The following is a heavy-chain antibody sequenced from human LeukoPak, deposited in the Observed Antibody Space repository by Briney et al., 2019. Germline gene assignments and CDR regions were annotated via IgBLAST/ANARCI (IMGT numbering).Heavy chain of an antibody. Sequence: ASVKVSCKASGYTFTSYGISWVRQAPGQGLEWMGWISAYNGYTNYAQKLQGRVTMTTDTSTSTAYMELRSLRSDDTAVYYCARVGGGSSWYRTDYYFDYWGQGTLVTVSS. V-gene: IGHV1-18*01. CDR1: GYTFTSYG. CDR2: ISAYNGYT. CDR3: ARVGGGSSWYRTDYYFDY. D-gene: IGHD6-13*01. J-gene: IGHJ4*02.